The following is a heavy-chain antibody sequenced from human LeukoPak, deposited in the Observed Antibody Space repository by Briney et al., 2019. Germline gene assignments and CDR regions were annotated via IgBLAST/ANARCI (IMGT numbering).Heavy chain of an antibody. CDR2: IGTSSTTI. CDR1: GFTFSSYT. D-gene: IGHD3-10*01. V-gene: IGHV3-48*01. CDR3: AKGPYGSGSYIVN. Sequence: PGGSLRLSCAASGFTFSSYTMNWVRQPPGKGLEWVSNIGTSSTTIYYADSVKGRFTISRDNSKNTLYLQMNSLRAEDTAVYYCAKGPYGSGSYIVNWGQGTMVTVSS. J-gene: IGHJ3*01.